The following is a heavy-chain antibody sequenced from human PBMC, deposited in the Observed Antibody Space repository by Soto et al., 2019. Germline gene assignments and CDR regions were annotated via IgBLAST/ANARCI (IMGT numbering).Heavy chain of an antibody. V-gene: IGHV4-59*01. CDR2: IYDSGDT. J-gene: IGHJ3*01. Sequence: SETLSLTCSVSGNSIGSYFRSWIRQTPGKGLEWVGFIYDSGDTQYNPSLESRATISLDTSKSQFSLRLRSVTAADTAMYYCVSSRSAIYGDAFDVWGRGTMVTVSS. D-gene: IGHD2-2*01. CDR3: VSSRSAIYGDAFDV. CDR1: GNSIGSYF.